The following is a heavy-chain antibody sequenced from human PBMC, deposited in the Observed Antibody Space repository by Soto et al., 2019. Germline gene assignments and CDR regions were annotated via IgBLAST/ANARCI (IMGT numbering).Heavy chain of an antibody. D-gene: IGHD5-18*01. CDR1: GFTFSSFA. CDR3: AGPGYSSQDY. Sequence: GSLRLSCAASGFTFSSFALSWVRQAPGKGLEWVSAISGSGDGTDYADSVKGRFTISRDNSKNTLYLQMNSLRAEDTAVYYCAGPGYSSQDYWGQGALVTVSS. V-gene: IGHV3-23*01. J-gene: IGHJ4*02. CDR2: ISGSGDGT.